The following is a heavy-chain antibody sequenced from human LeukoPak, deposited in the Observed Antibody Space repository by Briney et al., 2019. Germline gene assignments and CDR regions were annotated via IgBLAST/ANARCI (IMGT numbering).Heavy chain of an antibody. CDR1: GYTFDNYD. Sequence: ASVKVSCKASGYTFDNYDMNWVRQAPGQGPEWMGWVNIRTRHPTYVQGFTGRFVFSLDTSVSTAYLQISSLKVEDTAVYYCARGHCNSPSCYTRDQYGVDVWGQGTTVTVSS. J-gene: IGHJ6*02. D-gene: IGHD2-2*02. V-gene: IGHV7-4-1*02. CDR3: ARGHCNSPSCYTRDQYGVDV. CDR2: VNIRTRHP.